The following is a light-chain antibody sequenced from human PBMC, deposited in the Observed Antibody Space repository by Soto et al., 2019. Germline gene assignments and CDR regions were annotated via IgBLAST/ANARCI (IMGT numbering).Light chain of an antibody. CDR2: DAS. J-gene: IGKJ1*01. CDR1: QGIGND. Sequence: AIQMTQSPSSLSASVGDRVTITCRASQGIGNDLGWYQHEPGKAPKLLIYDASTLQSGVPSRFSGSGSGTDSTLIISSLQHEDFETYYCQQRSIWPWTLGQGTKVDIK. CDR3: QQRSIWPWT. V-gene: IGKV1-6*01.